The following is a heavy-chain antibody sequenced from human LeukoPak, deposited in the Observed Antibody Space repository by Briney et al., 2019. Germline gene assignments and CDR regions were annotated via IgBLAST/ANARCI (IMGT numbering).Heavy chain of an antibody. D-gene: IGHD3-10*01. J-gene: IGHJ6*02. CDR3: ARGKWFGELSYYYYYYGMDV. CDR2: INPNSGGT. Sequence: ASVKVSCKASGYTLTGYYMHWVRQAPGQGLEWMGWINPNSGGTNYAQKFQGRVTMTRDTSISTAYMELSRLRSDDTAVYYCARGKWFGELSYYYYYYGMDVWGQGTTVTVSS. CDR1: GYTLTGYY. V-gene: IGHV1-2*02.